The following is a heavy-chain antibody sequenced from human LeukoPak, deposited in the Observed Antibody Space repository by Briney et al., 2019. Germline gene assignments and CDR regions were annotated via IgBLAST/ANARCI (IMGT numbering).Heavy chain of an antibody. CDR1: GGSISSGSYY. V-gene: IGHV4-61*02. CDR3: ARGRDYYDSSGYYLPYHDAFDI. CDR2: IYTTGST. Sequence: SETLSLTCTVSGGSISSGSYYWSWIRQPAGKGLEWIGRIYTTGSTNYNPSLKSRVTISVDTSKNQFSLKLSSVTAADTAVYYCARGRDYYDSSGYYLPYHDAFDIWGQGTMVTVSS. D-gene: IGHD3-22*01. J-gene: IGHJ3*02.